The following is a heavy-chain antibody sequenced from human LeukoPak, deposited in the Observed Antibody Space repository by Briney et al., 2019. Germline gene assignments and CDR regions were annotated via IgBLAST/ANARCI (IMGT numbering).Heavy chain of an antibody. CDR1: GFTFSSYW. V-gene: IGHV3-7*01. CDR3: ARRGIQLWNWFDP. D-gene: IGHD5-18*01. J-gene: IGHJ5*02. Sequence: GGSLRLSCAASGFTFSSYWMSWVRQAPGKGLEWVANIKQDGSERYYVDSVKGRFTISRDNAKNSLYLQMNSLRAEDTAVYYCARRGIQLWNWFDPWGQGTLVTVSP. CDR2: IKQDGSER.